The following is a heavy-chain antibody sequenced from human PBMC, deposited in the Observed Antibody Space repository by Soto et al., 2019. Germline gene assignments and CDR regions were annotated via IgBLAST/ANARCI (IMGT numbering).Heavy chain of an antibody. CDR3: ARVLKRWDNWFDP. CDR1: GGSISSYY. J-gene: IGHJ5*02. CDR2: IYYSGST. D-gene: IGHD3-16*01. V-gene: IGHV4-59*01. Sequence: PSETLSLTCTVPGGSISSYYWSWIRQPPGKGLEWIGYIYYSGSTNYNPSLKSRVTISVDTSKNQFSLKLSSVTAADTAVYYCARVLKRWDNWFDPWGQGTLVTVSS.